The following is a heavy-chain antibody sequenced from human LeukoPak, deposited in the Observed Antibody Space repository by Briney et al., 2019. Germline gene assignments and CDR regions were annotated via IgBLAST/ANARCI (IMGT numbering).Heavy chain of an antibody. Sequence: GSVKVSCKASGYTFTGYYMHWVRQAPGQGLEWMGWINPNSGGTNYAQKFQGRVTMTRDTSISTAYMELSRLRSDDTAVYYCARDPLSTVGAMTPFDYWGQGTLVTVSS. J-gene: IGHJ4*02. CDR1: GYTFTGYY. D-gene: IGHD1-26*01. V-gene: IGHV1-2*02. CDR2: INPNSGGT. CDR3: ARDPLSTVGAMTPFDY.